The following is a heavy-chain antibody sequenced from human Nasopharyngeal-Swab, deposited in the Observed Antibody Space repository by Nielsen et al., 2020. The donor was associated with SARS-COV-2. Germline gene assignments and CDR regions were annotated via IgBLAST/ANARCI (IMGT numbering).Heavy chain of an antibody. CDR1: GFTFSSYA. Sequence: ETLSLTCAASGFTFSSYAMSWVRQAPGKGLEWVSTISGSGGFTYYADSVKGRFTISRDNSKNTLYLQMNSLRAEDTAVYYCAKDRVVVTATYFHHWGQGTLVTVSS. CDR2: ISGSGGFT. J-gene: IGHJ1*01. CDR3: AKDRVVVTATYFHH. D-gene: IGHD2-21*02. V-gene: IGHV3-23*01.